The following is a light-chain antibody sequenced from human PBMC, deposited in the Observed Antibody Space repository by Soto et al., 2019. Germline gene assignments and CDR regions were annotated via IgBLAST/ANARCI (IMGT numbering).Light chain of an antibody. CDR3: QHYNSYPIT. Sequence: DIRMTQSPSTLSASVGDRVTITCRASQSISPWLAWYQQKPGKAPKLLIYKASSLESGVPSRFNGSGSGTEFTLTISSLQPEDFATYYCQHYNSYPITFGQGTRLEIK. V-gene: IGKV1-5*03. CDR2: KAS. CDR1: QSISPW. J-gene: IGKJ5*01.